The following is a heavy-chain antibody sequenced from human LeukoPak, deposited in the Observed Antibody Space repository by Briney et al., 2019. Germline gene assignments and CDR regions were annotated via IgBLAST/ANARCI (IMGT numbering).Heavy chain of an antibody. CDR3: AREGGYSSSSLDY. CDR1: GFTFSSYA. V-gene: IGHV3-30*01. Sequence: GGSLRLSCAASGFTFSSYAMHWVRQAPGKGLEWVAVISYDGSNKYYADSVKGRFTISRDNSKNMLYLQMNSLRAEDTAVYYCAREGGYSSSSLDYWGQGTLVTVSS. CDR2: ISYDGSNK. J-gene: IGHJ4*02. D-gene: IGHD6-6*01.